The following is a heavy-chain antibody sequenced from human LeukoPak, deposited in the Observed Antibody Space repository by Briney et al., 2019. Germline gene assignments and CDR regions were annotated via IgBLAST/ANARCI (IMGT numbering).Heavy chain of an antibody. CDR3: SRSAYYDGSGNYYDY. V-gene: IGHV3-21*01. J-gene: IGHJ4*02. D-gene: IGHD3-22*01. Sequence: GGSLRLSCAASGFTFSNYNMNWVRQAPGKGLEWVSSISSSSSYIYYADSVKGRFTISRDNAKNTLYLQMNGLRAEDTAVYYCSRSAYYDGSGNYYDYWGQGTLVTVSS. CDR2: ISSSSSYI. CDR1: GFTFSNYN.